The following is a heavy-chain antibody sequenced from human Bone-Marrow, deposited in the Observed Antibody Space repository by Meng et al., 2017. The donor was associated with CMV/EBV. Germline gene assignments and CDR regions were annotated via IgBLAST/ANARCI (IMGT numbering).Heavy chain of an antibody. D-gene: IGHD2-2*01. V-gene: IGHV4-39*07. J-gene: IGHJ3*02. Sequence: GSLRLSCTVSGGSISSSSYYWGWIRQPPGKGLEWIGSIYYSGSTYYNPSLKSRVTISVDTSKNQFSLKLSSVTAADTAVYYCAFGYCSSTRCPWAFDIWGQGTMVTVSS. CDR1: GGSISSSSYY. CDR2: IYYSGST. CDR3: AFGYCSSTRCPWAFDI.